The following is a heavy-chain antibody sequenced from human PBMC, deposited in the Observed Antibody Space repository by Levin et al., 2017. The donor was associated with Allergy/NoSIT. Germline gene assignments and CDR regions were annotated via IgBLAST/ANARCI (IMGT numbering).Heavy chain of an antibody. CDR1: GGTFSSYA. CDR2: IIPNLGIG. J-gene: IGHJ3*02. V-gene: IGHV1-69*04. D-gene: IGHD1-26*01. CDR3: ARDGIPDAFDI. Sequence: GASVKVSCRASGGTFSSYAISWVRQAPGQGLEWMGRIIPNLGIGKYAQKFQGRVTITADKSTSTAYMDLSSLRSDDTAVYYCARDGIPDAFDIWGQGTMVTVSS.